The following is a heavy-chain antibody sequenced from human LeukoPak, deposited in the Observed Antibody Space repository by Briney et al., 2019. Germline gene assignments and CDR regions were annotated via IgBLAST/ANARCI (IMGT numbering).Heavy chain of an antibody. CDR2: IKSKTDGGTT. Sequence: GGSLRLSCAASGFTFSNAWMSWVCQAPGKGLEWVGRIKSKTDGGTTDYAAPVKGRFTISRDDSKNTLYLQMNSLKTEDTAVYYCTTSDYYYYGMDVWGKGTTVTVSS. J-gene: IGHJ6*04. V-gene: IGHV3-15*01. CDR1: GFTFSNAW. CDR3: TTSDYYYYGMDV.